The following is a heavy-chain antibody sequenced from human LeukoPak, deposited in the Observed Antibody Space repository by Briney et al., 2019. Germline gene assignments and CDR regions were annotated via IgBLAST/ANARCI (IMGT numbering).Heavy chain of an antibody. V-gene: IGHV4-39*01. CDR1: GGSISSSSYY. J-gene: IGHJ5*02. Sequence: SETLYLTCTVSGGSISSSSYYWGWIRQPPGKGLEWIGSIYYSGSTYYNPSLKSRVTISVDTSKNQFSLKLSSVTAADTAVYYCATAMRRWFDPWGQGTLVTVSS. D-gene: IGHD5-18*01. CDR2: IYYSGST. CDR3: ATAMRRWFDP.